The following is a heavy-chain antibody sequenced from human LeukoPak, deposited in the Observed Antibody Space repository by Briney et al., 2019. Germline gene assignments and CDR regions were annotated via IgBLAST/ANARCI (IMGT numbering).Heavy chain of an antibody. V-gene: IGHV1-2*06. J-gene: IGHJ3*02. Sequence: ASVKVSCKASGYTFTGYYMHWVRQAPGQGLEWMGRINPNSGGTNYAQKFQGRVTMTRDTSISTAYMELSRLRSDDTAVYYCARVYYDSSAPDAFDIRGQGTMVTVSS. D-gene: IGHD3-22*01. CDR1: GYTFTGYY. CDR2: INPNSGGT. CDR3: ARVYYDSSAPDAFDI.